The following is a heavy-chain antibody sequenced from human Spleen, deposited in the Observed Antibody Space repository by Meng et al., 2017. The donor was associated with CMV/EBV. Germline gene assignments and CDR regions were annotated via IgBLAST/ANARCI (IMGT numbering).Heavy chain of an antibody. CDR2: INPDSGAT. CDR3: ARDRGIRNWFDP. J-gene: IGHJ5*02. Sequence: QVQLAQSGAEVKKSGASVTVSCRASGYTFTDAYIYWVRQAPGQGLEWVGRINPDSGATNYAQKFQGRVTMTRDTSMNTAYMDLSRLTFDDTAVYYCARDRGIRNWFDPWGQGTLVTVSS. V-gene: IGHV1-2*06. D-gene: IGHD1-26*01. CDR1: GYTFTDAY.